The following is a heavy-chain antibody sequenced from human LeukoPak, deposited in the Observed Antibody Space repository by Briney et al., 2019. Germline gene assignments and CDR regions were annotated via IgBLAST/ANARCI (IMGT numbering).Heavy chain of an antibody. Sequence: GGSLRLSCAASGFTFSSYGMHWVRQAPGKGLEWVAFIRSDGSNKYYADSVKGRFTISRDNSKNTLYLQMNSLRAADTAVYYCAKGAVESLDYYFYMEVWGKGTTVTVSS. J-gene: IGHJ6*03. D-gene: IGHD1-1*01. CDR1: GFTFSSYG. V-gene: IGHV3-30*02. CDR3: AKGAVESLDYYFYMEV. CDR2: IRSDGSNK.